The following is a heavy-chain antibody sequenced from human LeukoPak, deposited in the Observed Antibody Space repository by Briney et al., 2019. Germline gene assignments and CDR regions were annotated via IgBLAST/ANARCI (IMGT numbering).Heavy chain of an antibody. CDR1: GFTFSSNY. J-gene: IGHJ4*02. CDR2: IYSGGST. D-gene: IGHD3-22*01. CDR3: AREGEDYYDSSGYYFDY. V-gene: IGHV3-53*01. Sequence: GGSLRLSCAASGFTFSSNYMSWVRQAPGKGLEWVSGIYSGGSTYYADSVKGRFTISRDNSKNTLYLQMNSLRAEDTAVYYCAREGEDYYDSSGYYFDYWGQGTLVTVSS.